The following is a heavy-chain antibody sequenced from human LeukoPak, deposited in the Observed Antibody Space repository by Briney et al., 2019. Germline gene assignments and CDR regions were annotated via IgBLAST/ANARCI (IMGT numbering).Heavy chain of an antibody. CDR3: ANFMITFGGVIDYYFDY. V-gene: IGHV3-23*01. Sequence: GGSLRLSCAASGFTLSSYAMSWVRQAPGKGLEWVSAISDSGNTYHADSVKGRFTISRDNSKNTLYLQMNSLRAEDTAVYYCANFMITFGGVIDYYFDYWGQGTLVAVSS. CDR2: ISDSGNT. D-gene: IGHD3-16*02. J-gene: IGHJ4*02. CDR1: GFTLSSYA.